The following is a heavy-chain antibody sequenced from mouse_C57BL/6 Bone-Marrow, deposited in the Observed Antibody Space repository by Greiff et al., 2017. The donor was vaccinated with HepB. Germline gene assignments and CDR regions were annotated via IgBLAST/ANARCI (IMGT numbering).Heavy chain of an antibody. CDR2: IDPEDGDT. CDR3: TTIPYDYDFGWAMDY. J-gene: IGHJ4*01. CDR1: GFNIKDYY. Sequence: VQLKQSGAELVRPGASVKLSCTASGFNIKDYYMHWVKQRPEQGLEWIGRIDPEDGDTEYAPKFQGKATMTADTSSNTAYLQLSSLTSEDTAVYYCTTIPYDYDFGWAMDYWGQGTSVTVSS. D-gene: IGHD2-4*01. V-gene: IGHV14-1*01.